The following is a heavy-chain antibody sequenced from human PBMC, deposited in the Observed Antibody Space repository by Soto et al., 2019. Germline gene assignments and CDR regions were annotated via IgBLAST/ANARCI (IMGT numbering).Heavy chain of an antibody. CDR2: IYHSGST. J-gene: IGHJ3*02. Sequence: QLQLQESGSGLVKPSQTLSLTCAVSGGSISSGGYSWSWIRQPPGKGLEWIGYIYHSGSTYYNPSLKSRVTISVDRSKNQFSLKLSSVTAADTAVYYCARGGAGSRVFYAFDIWGQGTMVTVSS. D-gene: IGHD1-26*01. CDR1: GGSISSGGYS. CDR3: ARGGAGSRVFYAFDI. V-gene: IGHV4-30-2*01.